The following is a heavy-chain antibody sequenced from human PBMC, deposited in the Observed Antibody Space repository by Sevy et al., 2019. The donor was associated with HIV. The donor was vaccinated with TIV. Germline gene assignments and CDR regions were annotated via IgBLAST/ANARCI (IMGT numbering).Heavy chain of an antibody. J-gene: IGHJ4*02. V-gene: IGHV3-21*01. Sequence: GGSLRLSCAASGFTFSSYSMNWVRQAPGKGLEWVSSISSSSSYIYYADSVKGRFTISRDNVKNSLYLQMNSLRAEDTAVYYCASWDLYDSSGYYGDYWGQGTLVTVSS. CDR1: GFTFSSYS. CDR2: ISSSSSYI. CDR3: ASWDLYDSSGYYGDY. D-gene: IGHD3-22*01.